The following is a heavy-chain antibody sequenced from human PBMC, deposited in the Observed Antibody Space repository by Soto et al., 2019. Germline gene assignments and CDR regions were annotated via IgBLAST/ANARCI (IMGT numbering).Heavy chain of an antibody. V-gene: IGHV4-4*02. CDR3: ARGAKIVWFGQLHIVGKLDY. D-gene: IGHD3-10*01. J-gene: IGHJ4*02. CDR1: GGSISSSNW. Sequence: SETLSLTCAVSGGSISSSNWWSWVRQPPGKGLEWIGEIYHSGSTNYNPSLKSRVTISVDKSKNQFSLKLSSVTAADTAVYYCARGAKIVWFGQLHIVGKLDYWGQGTLVTVSS. CDR2: IYHSGST.